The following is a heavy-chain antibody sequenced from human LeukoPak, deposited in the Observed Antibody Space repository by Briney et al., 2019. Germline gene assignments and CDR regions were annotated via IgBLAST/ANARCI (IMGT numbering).Heavy chain of an antibody. CDR1: GFTVSSNY. CDR3: AKHWSYCSTTSCFFNYYYYYMDV. Sequence: QAGGSLRLSCAASGFTVSSNYMSWVRQAPGKGLEWVSVIYSGGSTYYADSVKGRFTISRDNSKNTLYLQVNSLRAEDTAVYYCAKHWSYCSTTSCFFNYYYYYMDVWGKGTTVTVSS. D-gene: IGHD2-2*01. J-gene: IGHJ6*03. CDR2: IYSGGST. V-gene: IGHV3-66*04.